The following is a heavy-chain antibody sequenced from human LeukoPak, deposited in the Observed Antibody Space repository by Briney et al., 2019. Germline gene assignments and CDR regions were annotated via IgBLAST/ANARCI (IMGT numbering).Heavy chain of an antibody. CDR1: GFTFRTYS. CDR2: ITTTSTYI. J-gene: IGHJ4*02. V-gene: IGHV3-21*01. Sequence: PGGSLRLSCAASGFTFRTYSMNWVRQAPGKGLEWVSSITTTSTYILYADSVQGRFTTSRDNAKDSLYLQMNSLRAEDTAVYYCARGIPAGGAGGQPYDYWGQGTLVTVSS. CDR3: ARGIPAGGAGGQPYDY. D-gene: IGHD6-25*01.